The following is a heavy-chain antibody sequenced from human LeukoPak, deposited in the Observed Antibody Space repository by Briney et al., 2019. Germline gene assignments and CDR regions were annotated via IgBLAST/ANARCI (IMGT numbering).Heavy chain of an antibody. Sequence: SETLSLTCTVSGGSISSHYWSWIRQPPGKGLEWIGYIYYSGSSNYNPSFKSRVTISVDTSKNQFSLKLSSVTAADTAVYYCARPVGRVVRGVIILDWFDPWGQGTLVTVSS. J-gene: IGHJ5*02. D-gene: IGHD3-10*01. CDR3: ARPVGRVVRGVIILDWFDP. CDR1: GGSISSHY. CDR2: IYYSGSS. V-gene: IGHV4-59*08.